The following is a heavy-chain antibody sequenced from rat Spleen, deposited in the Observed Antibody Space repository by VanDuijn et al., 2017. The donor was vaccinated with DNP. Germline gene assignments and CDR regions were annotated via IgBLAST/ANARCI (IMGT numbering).Heavy chain of an antibody. D-gene: IGHD1-11*01. Sequence: EVQLVESGGDLVQPGRSLKLSCAASGFTFSDYNMAWVRQAPKKGLEWVTTINYDGTRTYYRDSVKGRFTISRDNTKSTLYVQMDSLRSEDTATYYCTTDRGKNYWGQGTLVTVSS. V-gene: IGHV5S10*01. J-gene: IGHJ3*01. CDR1: GFTFSDYN. CDR3: TTDRGKNY. CDR2: INYDGTRT.